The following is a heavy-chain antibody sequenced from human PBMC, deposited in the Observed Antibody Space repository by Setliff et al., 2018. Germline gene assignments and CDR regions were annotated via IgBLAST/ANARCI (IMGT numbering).Heavy chain of an antibody. V-gene: IGHV3-7*01. CDR2: INPDGSEK. CDR3: FGAGTCSY. CDR1: GFTYKNDW. J-gene: IGHJ4*02. Sequence: PGGSLRLSCGASGFTYKNDWVSWVRQAPGKGLEWLASINPDGSEKYYVDSVKGRFTISRDNARNSLSLQMNSLRTEDTAVYYCFGAGTCSYWGQGTQVTVS. D-gene: IGHD3-10*01.